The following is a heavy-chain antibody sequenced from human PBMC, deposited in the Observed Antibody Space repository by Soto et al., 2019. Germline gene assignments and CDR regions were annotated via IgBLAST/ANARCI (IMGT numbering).Heavy chain of an antibody. CDR1: GGSISSYY. D-gene: IGHD2-8*01. CDR2: IYYSGST. J-gene: IGHJ6*03. Sequence: LSLTCTVSGGSISSYYWSWIRQPPGKGLEWIGYIYYSGSTNYNPSLKSRVTISVDTSKNQFSLKLSSVTAADTAVYYCARGGPYCTNGVCYPYYYYYMDVWGKGTTVTVSS. CDR3: ARGGPYCTNGVCYPYYYYYMDV. V-gene: IGHV4-59*08.